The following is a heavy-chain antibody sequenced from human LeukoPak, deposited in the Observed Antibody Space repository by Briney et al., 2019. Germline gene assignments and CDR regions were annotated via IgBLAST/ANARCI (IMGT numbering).Heavy chain of an antibody. CDR1: GGSISSGSYY. CDR3: AGEGRIGRDAFDI. CDR2: IYTSGST. V-gene: IGHV4-61*02. J-gene: IGHJ3*02. D-gene: IGHD2-15*01. Sequence: SETLSLTCTVSGGSISSGSYYWSWIRQPAGKGLEWIGRIYTSGSTNYNPSLKSRVTISGDTSKNQFSLKLSSVTAADTAVYYCAGEGRIGRDAFDIWGQGTMVTVPS.